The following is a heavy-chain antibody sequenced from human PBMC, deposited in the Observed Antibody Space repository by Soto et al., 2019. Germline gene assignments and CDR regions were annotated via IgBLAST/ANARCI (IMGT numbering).Heavy chain of an antibody. J-gene: IGHJ3*01. V-gene: IGHV4-30-4*08. CDR1: GAVVTSGANY. CDR3: VRDLATGYKGNV. CDR2: IYDSGVT. D-gene: IGHD1-1*01. Sequence: KLSEPLSLTLSVSGAVVTSGANYWTWVRQPPGKGLEWLGYIYDSGVTSYTPALKSRVTLSLDRPNNQVSLKLRSVTAADTAVYFCVRDLATGYKGNVWVHGKWVT.